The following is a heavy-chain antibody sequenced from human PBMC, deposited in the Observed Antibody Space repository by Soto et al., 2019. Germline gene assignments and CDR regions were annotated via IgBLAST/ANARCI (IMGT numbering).Heavy chain of an antibody. J-gene: IGHJ4*02. CDR3: GKDQKVEAYCSGGSCYSNY. Sequence: EVQMSESGGGLVQPGGSLRLSCAASGFSFSSYAMSWVRQAPGKGLEWVSGISGSGVSTLYADSVKGRFTISRDNSKNALYLQMSGLRAEDTAVYYCGKDQKVEAYCSGGSCYSNYWGQGTLVTVSS. CDR1: GFSFSSYA. D-gene: IGHD2-15*01. CDR2: ISGSGVST. V-gene: IGHV3-23*01.